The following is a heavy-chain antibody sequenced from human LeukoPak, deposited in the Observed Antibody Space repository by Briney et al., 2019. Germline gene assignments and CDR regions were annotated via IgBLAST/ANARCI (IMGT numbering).Heavy chain of an antibody. Sequence: SQTLSLTCAIAGDSVFSNSVAWNWIRQSPSRGLEWLGRTFYRSKWYNDYAVSVKSRITINPDTSKNQFSLQLNSVTPEDTAVYYCARGYNYGFDYWGRGTLVTASS. J-gene: IGHJ4*02. CDR3: ARGYNYGFDY. CDR1: GDSVFSNSVA. CDR2: TFYRSKWYN. D-gene: IGHD5-18*01. V-gene: IGHV6-1*01.